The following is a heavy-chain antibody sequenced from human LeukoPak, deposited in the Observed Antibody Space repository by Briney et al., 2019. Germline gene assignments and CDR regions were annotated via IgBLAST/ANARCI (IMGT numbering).Heavy chain of an antibody. CDR2: ISGSGGST. Sequence: GGSLRLSCAASGFAFSSYAMSWVRQAPGKGLEWVSAISGSGGSTYYADSVKGRFTISRDNFKNTLYLQMNSLRAEDTAVYYCAKDYAAAAASYYFDYWGQGTLVTVSS. D-gene: IGHD6-13*01. CDR1: GFAFSSYA. CDR3: AKDYAAAAASYYFDY. J-gene: IGHJ4*02. V-gene: IGHV3-23*01.